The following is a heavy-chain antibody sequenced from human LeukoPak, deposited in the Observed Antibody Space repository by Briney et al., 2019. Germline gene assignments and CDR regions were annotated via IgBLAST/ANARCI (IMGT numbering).Heavy chain of an antibody. D-gene: IGHD3-3*01. CDR1: GGSISSYY. V-gene: IGHV4-59*01. CDR3: ARGYYDFWSGYQSVYSDY. Sequence: SETLSLTCTVSGGSISSYYWSWIRQPPGEGLEWIGYIYYSGSTNYNPSLKSRVTISVDTSKNQFSLKLSSVTAADTAVYYCARGYYDFWSGYQSVYSDYWGQGTLVTVSS. J-gene: IGHJ4*02. CDR2: IYYSGST.